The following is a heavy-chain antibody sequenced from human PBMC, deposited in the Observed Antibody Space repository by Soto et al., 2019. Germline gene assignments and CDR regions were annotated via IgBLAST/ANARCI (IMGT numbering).Heavy chain of an antibody. Sequence: QVQLQESGPGLVKPSGTLSLTCAVSGAAISDNNWWSWVRQPPGKGLEWIGEVVHRGTTNHNPSLRSRVPISMDKSKNQISLTLSSVTAADSAVYYCARHIGVTGTRGFDYWGQGTLVTVSS. J-gene: IGHJ4*02. CDR2: VVHRGTT. CDR3: ARHIGVTGTRGFDY. D-gene: IGHD6-19*01. V-gene: IGHV4-4*02. CDR1: GAAISDNNW.